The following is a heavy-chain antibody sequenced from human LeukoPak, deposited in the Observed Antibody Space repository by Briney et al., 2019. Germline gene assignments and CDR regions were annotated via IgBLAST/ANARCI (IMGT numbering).Heavy chain of an antibody. CDR2: INHSGST. CDR1: GGSFSGYY. J-gene: IGHJ4*02. Sequence: SETLSLTCAVYGGSFSGYYWSWIRQPPGKGLEWIGEINHSGSTNYNPSLKSRVTISVDTSKNQFSLKLSSVTAADTAVYYCAANNLRSGDYWGQGTLVTVSS. CDR3: AANNLRSGDY. V-gene: IGHV4-34*01. D-gene: IGHD4-17*01.